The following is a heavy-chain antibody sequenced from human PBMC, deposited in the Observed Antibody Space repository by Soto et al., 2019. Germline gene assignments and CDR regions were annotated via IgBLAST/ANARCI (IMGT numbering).Heavy chain of an antibody. CDR3: ARLREDSYDYYGMDV. V-gene: IGHV4-59*01. J-gene: IGHJ6*02. CDR2: IYYSGNT. Sequence: QVQLQESGPGLVKPSETLSLTCTVSGGSISSYYWSWIRQPPGKGLEWIGYIYYSGNTNYNPSLKSRVTISVDTSKDQFSLKLSSVTAADTAVHYCARLREDSYDYYGMDVWGQGTTVTVSS. CDR1: GGSISSYY.